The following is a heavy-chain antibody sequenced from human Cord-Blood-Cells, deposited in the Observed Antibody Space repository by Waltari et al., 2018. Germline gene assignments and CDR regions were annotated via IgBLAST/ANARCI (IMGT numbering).Heavy chain of an antibody. CDR2: INHSGST. V-gene: IGHV4-34*01. Sequence: QVQLQQWGAGLLKPSETLSLTCAVYGGSFSGYYWSWIRQPPGKGLEWIGEINHSGSTNYNPALKSRVTISVDTSKNHCSLKLSSVTAADTAVYYCARDPDLWFGELYFDYWGQGTLVTVSS. D-gene: IGHD3-10*01. J-gene: IGHJ4*02. CDR1: GGSFSGYY. CDR3: ARDPDLWFGELYFDY.